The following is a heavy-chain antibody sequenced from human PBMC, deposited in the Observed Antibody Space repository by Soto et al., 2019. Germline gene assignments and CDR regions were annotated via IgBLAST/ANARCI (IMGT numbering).Heavy chain of an antibody. J-gene: IGHJ6*04. Sequence: SETQCLTCTVSGGSISSYYWSGIRQPPGKGLEWIGYIYYSGSTNYNPSLKSRVTISVDTSKNQFSLKLSSVTAADTAVYYCARAGGTQDVWGKGTTVTVSS. CDR3: ARAGGTQDV. CDR1: GGSISSYY. CDR2: IYYSGST. D-gene: IGHD3-16*01. V-gene: IGHV4-59*01.